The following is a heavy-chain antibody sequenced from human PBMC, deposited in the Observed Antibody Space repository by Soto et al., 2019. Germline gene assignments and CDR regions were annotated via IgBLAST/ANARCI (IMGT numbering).Heavy chain of an antibody. J-gene: IGHJ4*02. CDR1: GYMFGRDW. V-gene: IGHV5-51*01. CDR2: IKPGGSDI. D-gene: IGHD1-20*01. CDR3: ARQFNCTRAS. Sequence: EVQLVQSGAEVKKPGESLKISCKGAGYMFGRDWIGWVRQMPGKGLEWMGIIKPGGSDIRYSPPFQGQFTISGDISISTVYLQLRSLEAEDTAMYFCARQFNCTRASWGQGTLVTVSS.